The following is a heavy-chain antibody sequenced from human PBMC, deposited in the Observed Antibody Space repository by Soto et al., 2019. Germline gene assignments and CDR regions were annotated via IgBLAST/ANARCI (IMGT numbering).Heavy chain of an antibody. CDR2: INAGNGKT. CDR3: ASDKKEWLLYSVVNWLDP. D-gene: IGHD3-3*01. Sequence: VASVKVSCKVSGYTFTSYAMHWVRQAPGQRLEWMGWINAGNGKTKYSQKFQGRVTITRDTSASTAYMELSSLRSEDTAVYYCASDKKEWLLYSVVNWLDPRGQGPLVNVSP. V-gene: IGHV1-3*01. J-gene: IGHJ5*02. CDR1: GYTFTSYA.